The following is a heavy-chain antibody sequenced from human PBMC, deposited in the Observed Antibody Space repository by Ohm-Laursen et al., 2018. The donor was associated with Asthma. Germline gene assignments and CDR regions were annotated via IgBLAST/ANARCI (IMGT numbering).Heavy chain of an antibody. CDR1: GGTFSSYA. V-gene: IGHV1-69*01. CDR2: IIPIFGTA. J-gene: IGHJ6*02. Sequence: GSSVKVSCKASGGTFSSYAISWVRQAPGQGLEWMGGIIPIFGTANYAQKFQGRVTITADESTSTAYMELSSLRSEDTAVYYCASIVGCSSTSCSPRYYYYYGMDVWGQGTTVTVSS. D-gene: IGHD2-2*01. CDR3: ASIVGCSSTSCSPRYYYYYGMDV.